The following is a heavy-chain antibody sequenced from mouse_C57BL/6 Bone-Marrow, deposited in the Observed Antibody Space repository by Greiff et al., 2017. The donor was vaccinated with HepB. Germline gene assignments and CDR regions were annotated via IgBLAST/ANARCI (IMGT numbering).Heavy chain of an antibody. V-gene: IGHV14-1*01. D-gene: IGHD2-5*01. J-gene: IGHJ2*01. CDR1: GFNIKDYY. CDR3: TTKSNPYVDY. Sequence: VHVKQSGAELVRPGASVKLSCTASGFNIKDYYMHWVKQRPEQGLEWIGRIDPEDGDTEYAPKFQGKATMTADTSSNTAYLQLSSLTSEDTAVYYCTTKSNPYVDYWGQGTTLTVSS. CDR2: IDPEDGDT.